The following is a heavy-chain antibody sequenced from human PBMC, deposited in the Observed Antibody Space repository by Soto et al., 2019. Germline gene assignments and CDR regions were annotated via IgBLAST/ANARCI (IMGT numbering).Heavy chain of an antibody. Sequence: PWGSLRLSCAASGFTFISYGIHWFRHSPCKGLEWVAVISYDGSNKYYADSVKGRFTISRDNSKNTLYLQMNSLRAEDTAVYYCAKDSCGGDCYGLDYWGQGTLVTVSS. D-gene: IGHD2-21*02. V-gene: IGHV3-30*18. CDR3: AKDSCGGDCYGLDY. CDR1: GFTFISYG. CDR2: ISYDGSNK. J-gene: IGHJ4*02.